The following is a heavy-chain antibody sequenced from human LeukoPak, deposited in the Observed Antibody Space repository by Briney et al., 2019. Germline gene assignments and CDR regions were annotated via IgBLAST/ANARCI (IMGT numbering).Heavy chain of an antibody. Sequence: SETLSLTCTVSGGSISSYHWSWIRQPPGKGLEWIGYIYYSGSTNYNPSLKSRVTISVDTSKNQFSLKLSSVTAADTAVYYCARVRRDGYSDYWGQGTLVTVSS. V-gene: IGHV4-59*01. D-gene: IGHD5-24*01. CDR1: GGSISSYH. J-gene: IGHJ4*02. CDR2: IYYSGST. CDR3: ARVRRDGYSDY.